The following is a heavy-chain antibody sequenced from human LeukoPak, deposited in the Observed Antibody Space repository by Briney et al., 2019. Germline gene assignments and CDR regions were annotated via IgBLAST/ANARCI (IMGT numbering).Heavy chain of an antibody. CDR3: ARDRSGYSEYYFDY. CDR1: GGSTNTYC. D-gene: IGHD5-12*01. V-gene: IGHV4-4*07. Sequence: SETLSLTCTVSGGSTNTYCWSWIRQPAEKGLEWIGRIYPSGSTYYTPSLKSRVTISIDKSKNQFSLRLTSVTAADTAVYYCARDRSGYSEYYFDYWGQGSLVTVSP. J-gene: IGHJ4*02. CDR2: IYPSGST.